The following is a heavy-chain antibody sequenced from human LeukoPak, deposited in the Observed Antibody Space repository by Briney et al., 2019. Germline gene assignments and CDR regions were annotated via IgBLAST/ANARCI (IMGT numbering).Heavy chain of an antibody. D-gene: IGHD6-13*01. J-gene: IGHJ5*02. CDR1: GFTFSSYA. Sequence: GGSLRLSCAAAGFTFSSYAMSWVRQAPGKGLEWVSSTSGSGGSTFYADSVKGRFTISRDNSKNTLYLQMNSLRAEDTALYYCAKGAAPGRQDPNYNWFDPWGQGTLVTVRS. V-gene: IGHV3-23*01. CDR2: TSGSGGST. CDR3: AKGAAPGRQDPNYNWFDP.